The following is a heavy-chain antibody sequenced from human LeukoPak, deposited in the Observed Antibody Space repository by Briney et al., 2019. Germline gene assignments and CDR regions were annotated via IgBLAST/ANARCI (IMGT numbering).Heavy chain of an antibody. J-gene: IGHJ6*03. Sequence: KPGASVKVSCKASGYTFTSYGISWVRQAPGQGLEWMGGIIPISGTTNYAQKFQGRVTITADKSTSTAYMELSSLRSEDTAVYYCATLCCGSYYMDVWGKGTTVTVSS. D-gene: IGHD2-15*01. V-gene: IGHV1-69*06. CDR1: GYTFTSYG. CDR3: ATLCCGSYYMDV. CDR2: IIPISGTT.